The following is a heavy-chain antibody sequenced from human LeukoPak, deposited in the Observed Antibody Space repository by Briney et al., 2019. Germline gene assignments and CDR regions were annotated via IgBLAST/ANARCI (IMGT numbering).Heavy chain of an antibody. V-gene: IGHV1-8*01. CDR3: ARGSALEWLLYGYYYYGMDV. CDR1: GYTFTSYD. CDR2: MNPNSGNT. D-gene: IGHD3-3*01. J-gene: IGHJ6*02. Sequence: ASVKASCKASGYTFTSYDINWVRQATGQGLEWMGWMNPNSGNTGYAQKFQGRVTMTRNTSISTAYMELSSLRSEDTAVYYCARGSALEWLLYGYYYYGMDVWGQGTTVTVSS.